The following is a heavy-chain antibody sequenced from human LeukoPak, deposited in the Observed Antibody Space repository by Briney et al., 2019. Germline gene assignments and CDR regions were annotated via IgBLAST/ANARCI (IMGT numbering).Heavy chain of an antibody. Sequence: GASVKVSCKTSGYIFTGYYMHWVRQAPGQGLDWMGWINPNSGDTNYAQNFQGRVTMTRDTSISTAYMELSRLTSDDTAVYYCARVGNEALAGTGAVTYWGQGTLVTVSS. CDR2: INPNSGDT. D-gene: IGHD6-19*01. CDR1: GYIFTGYY. V-gene: IGHV1-2*02. J-gene: IGHJ4*02. CDR3: ARVGNEALAGTGAVTY.